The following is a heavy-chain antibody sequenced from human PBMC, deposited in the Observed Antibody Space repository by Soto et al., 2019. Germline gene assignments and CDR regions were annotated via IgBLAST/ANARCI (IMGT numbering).Heavy chain of an antibody. CDR2: ISYDVKQT. CDR1: GVIVKDYV. J-gene: IGHJ2*01. CDR3: ARDRRGSNWYLAL. V-gene: IGHV3-30*03. D-gene: IGHD3-10*01. Sequence: CHTLSSAACGVIVKDYVVHFVFQLPGKGLEWVAVISYDVKQTYYADSVKGRFTISKDKSKRTLFLQMNSLRVDDTAVYYSARDRRGSNWYLALWGSGTLVPVSS.